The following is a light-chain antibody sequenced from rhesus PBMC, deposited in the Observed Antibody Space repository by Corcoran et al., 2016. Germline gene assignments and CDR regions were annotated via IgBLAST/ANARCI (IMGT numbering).Light chain of an antibody. CDR1: QGISSY. CDR2: AAT. Sequence: DIQMTQSPSSLSASVGDTVTITCRASQGISSYLNWFQQKPGKAPKLLIYAATTLQSGVPSRFSGSGSGTDFTLTISSLQPEDFATYYCQQYKSYPYSFGQGTKVEIK. V-gene: IGKV1-28*02. CDR3: QQYKSYPYS. J-gene: IGKJ2*01.